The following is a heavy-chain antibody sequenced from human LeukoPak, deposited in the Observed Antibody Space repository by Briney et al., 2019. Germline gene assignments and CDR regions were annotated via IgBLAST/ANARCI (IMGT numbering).Heavy chain of an antibody. CDR1: GFTFSDYY. D-gene: IGHD3-10*01. V-gene: IGHV3-11*01. CDR2: ISSTGSTK. CDR3: AKDGSYWYFDL. Sequence: GGSLRLSCAASGFTFSDYYMSWIRQAPGKGLEWVSYISSTGSTKYYADSVKGRFTISRDNAKNSLYLQMNSLRAEDTAVYYCAKDGSYWYFDLWGRGALVTVSS. J-gene: IGHJ2*01.